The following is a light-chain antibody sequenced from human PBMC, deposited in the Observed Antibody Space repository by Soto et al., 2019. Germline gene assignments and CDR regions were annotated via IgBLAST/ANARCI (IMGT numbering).Light chain of an antibody. J-gene: IGKJ4*01. CDR2: DAS. Sequence: EIVLTQSPATLSLSPGERVTLSCRASQSVSSYLAWYQQKPGQAPRLLIYDASNRATGIPPRFSGSGSGTDFTLTISSLEPEDFAVYYCQQRSNWPRLTFGGGTKVDIK. CDR3: QQRSNWPRLT. V-gene: IGKV3-11*01. CDR1: QSVSSY.